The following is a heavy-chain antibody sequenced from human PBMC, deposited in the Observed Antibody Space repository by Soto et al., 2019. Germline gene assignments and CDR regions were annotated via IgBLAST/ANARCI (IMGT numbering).Heavy chain of an antibody. V-gene: IGHV3-53*01. CDR2: LYNHGKT. D-gene: IGHD1-1*01. CDR3: ARLTEAERH. CDR1: GFIVSSSH. J-gene: IGHJ4*02. Sequence: AGGSLRLSCVVSGFIVSSSHMIWVRQAPGKGLEGVSILYNHGKTNYVDSVKGRFTITRDNSKNTVYLQMNSLRVEDTAVYYCARLTEAERHWGQGALVTVSS.